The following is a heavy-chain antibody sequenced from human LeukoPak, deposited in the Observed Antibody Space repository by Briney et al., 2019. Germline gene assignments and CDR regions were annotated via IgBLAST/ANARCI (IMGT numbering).Heavy chain of an antibody. CDR1: GYSFTSYW. J-gene: IGHJ4*02. D-gene: IGHD3-22*01. CDR2: IDPSDSYT. CDR3: ARHTYYYDSSGHYYFDY. V-gene: IGHV5-10-1*01. Sequence: GESLKISCKGSGYSFTSYWISWVRQMTGKGLEWMGRIDPSDSYTNYSPSFQGHVTISADKSISTAYLQWSSLKASDTAMYYCARHTYYYDSSGHYYFDYWGQGTLVTVSS.